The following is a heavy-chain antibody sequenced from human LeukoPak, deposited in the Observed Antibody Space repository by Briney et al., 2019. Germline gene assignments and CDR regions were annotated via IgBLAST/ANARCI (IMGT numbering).Heavy chain of an antibody. J-gene: IGHJ2*01. CDR1: GGSISSYY. CDR2: IYYSGGT. V-gene: IGHV4-59*01. D-gene: IGHD4-17*01. Sequence: PSETLSLTCTVSGGSISSYYWSWIRQPPGKGLEWIGYIYYSGGTNYNPSLKSRVTISVDTSKNQFSLKLSSVTAADTAVYYCARDGYGDYGWYFDLWGRGTLVTVSS. CDR3: ARDGYGDYGWYFDL.